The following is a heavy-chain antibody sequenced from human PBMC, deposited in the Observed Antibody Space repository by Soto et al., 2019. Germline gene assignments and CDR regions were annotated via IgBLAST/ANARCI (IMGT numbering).Heavy chain of an antibody. CDR1: GFTFSG. Sequence: GSLRLSCAGSGFTFSGYWVRQAPGKGLEWVSAISGSGGSTYYADSVKGRFTISRDNSKNTLYLQMNSLRAEDTAVYYCAKRQFIVVVPAADNWFDPWGQGTLVTVSS. D-gene: IGHD2-2*01. CDR3: AKRQFIVVVPAADNWFDP. V-gene: IGHV3-23*01. J-gene: IGHJ5*02. CDR2: ISGSGGST.